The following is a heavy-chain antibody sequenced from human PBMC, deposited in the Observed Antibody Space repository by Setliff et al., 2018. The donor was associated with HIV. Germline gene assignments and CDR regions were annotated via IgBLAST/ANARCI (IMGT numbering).Heavy chain of an antibody. CDR3: ARVPVAGANWFDP. CDR1: GVSINRTDHY. Sequence: KPSETLSLTCSVSGVSINRTDHYWGWIRQSPGKRLEWIVSVSQSGSTYYNPSLKSRITISVDRSKNLFSLKLTSVTAADQGVYYCARVPVAGANWFDPWGLGTLVTVSS. D-gene: IGHD2-21*01. J-gene: IGHJ5*02. CDR2: VSQSGST. V-gene: IGHV4-39*01.